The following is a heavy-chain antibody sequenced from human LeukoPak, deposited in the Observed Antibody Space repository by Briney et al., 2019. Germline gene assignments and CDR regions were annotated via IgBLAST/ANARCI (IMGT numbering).Heavy chain of an antibody. Sequence: PSQTLSLTCAVSGGSISSGGYSWSWIRQPPGKGLEWIGYIYHSGSTYYNPSLKSRVTISVDRSKNQFSLKLSSVTAADTAVYYCARGPTTVVTPDWFDPWGQEPWSPSPQ. CDR2: IYHSGST. CDR1: GGSISSGGYS. V-gene: IGHV4-30-2*01. D-gene: IGHD4-23*01. CDR3: ARGPTTVVTPDWFDP. J-gene: IGHJ5*02.